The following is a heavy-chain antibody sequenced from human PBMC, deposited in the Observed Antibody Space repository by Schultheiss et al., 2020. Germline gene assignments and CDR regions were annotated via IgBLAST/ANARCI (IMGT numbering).Heavy chain of an antibody. CDR3: ARSSPSLIDY. Sequence: SATLSLTCTVSGGSISSGGYYWSWIRQPPGKGLEWIGYIYYSGSTNYNPSLKSRVTISVDTSKNQFSLKLSSVTAADTAVYYCARSSPSLIDYWGQGTLVNGYS. V-gene: IGHV4-61*08. D-gene: IGHD6-19*01. CDR2: IYYSGST. CDR1: GGSISSGGYY. J-gene: IGHJ4*02.